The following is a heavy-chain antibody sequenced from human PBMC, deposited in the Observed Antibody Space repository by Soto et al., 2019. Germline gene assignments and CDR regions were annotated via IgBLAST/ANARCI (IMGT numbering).Heavy chain of an antibody. D-gene: IGHD4-4*01. V-gene: IGHV4-30-2*01. CDR1: GGSISSGGYS. CDR2: IYHSGST. Sequence: SETLSLTCAVSGGSISSGGYSWSWIRQPPGKGLEWIGYIYHSGSTYYNPSLKSRVTISVDRSKNQFSLKLSSVTAADTAVYYCARTVQYNYFDYWGQGTLVTVSS. CDR3: ARTVQYNYFDY. J-gene: IGHJ4*02.